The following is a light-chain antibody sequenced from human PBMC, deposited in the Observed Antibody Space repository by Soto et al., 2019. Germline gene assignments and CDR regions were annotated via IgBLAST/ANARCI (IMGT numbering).Light chain of an antibody. V-gene: IGKV3D-20*02. J-gene: IGKJ5*01. CDR2: DAS. CDR1: PTVRNNY. Sequence: EFVLTQSQGTLSLSPGSRSTLSGRASPTVRNNYLAWYQQKPGQAPRLLIYDASSRATGITDRFSGGGSGTDFTLTISSIETEDSAVYYCKTRHMWPITFGQGTRLEIK. CDR3: KTRHMWPIT.